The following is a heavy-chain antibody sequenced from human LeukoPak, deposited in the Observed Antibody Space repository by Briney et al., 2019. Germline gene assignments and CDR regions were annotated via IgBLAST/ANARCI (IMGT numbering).Heavy chain of an antibody. D-gene: IGHD3-22*01. Sequence: SETLSLTCTVSGGSISSHYWSWIRQPPGKGLECIGYIYYSGSTNYNPSLKSRVTISVDTSKNQFSLKLSSVTAADTAVYYCARRDYYDSSGYPDWGQGTLVTVSS. J-gene: IGHJ4*02. CDR1: GGSISSHY. V-gene: IGHV4-59*11. CDR2: IYYSGST. CDR3: ARRDYYDSSGYPD.